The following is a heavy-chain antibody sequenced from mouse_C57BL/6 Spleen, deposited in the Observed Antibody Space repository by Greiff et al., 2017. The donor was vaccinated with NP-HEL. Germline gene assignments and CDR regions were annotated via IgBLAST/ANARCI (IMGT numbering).Heavy chain of an antibody. CDR2: ISDGGSYT. Sequence: EVNVVESGGGLVKPGGSLKLSCAASGFTFSSYAMSWVRQTPEKRLEWVATISDGGSYTYYPDNVKGRFTISRDNAKNNLYLQMSHLKSEDTAMYYCARDYYGSSYRDYAMDYWGQGTSVTVSS. J-gene: IGHJ4*01. CDR3: ARDYYGSSYRDYAMDY. CDR1: GFTFSSYA. V-gene: IGHV5-4*01. D-gene: IGHD1-1*01.